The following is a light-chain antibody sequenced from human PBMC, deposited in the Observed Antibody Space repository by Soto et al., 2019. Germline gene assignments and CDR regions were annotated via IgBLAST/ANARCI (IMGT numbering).Light chain of an antibody. CDR3: QQYGNSPMYT. V-gene: IGKV3-20*01. J-gene: IGKJ2*01. CDR1: QSVSSSY. Sequence: EIALTQSPGTLSLSPGERATLSCRASQSVSSSYLAWYQQKPGQAPSLLIFGASNRDTGITDRFSGRGSGTDFTLTISRLEPEDLAVYYCQQYGNSPMYTFGQGTKLEIK. CDR2: GAS.